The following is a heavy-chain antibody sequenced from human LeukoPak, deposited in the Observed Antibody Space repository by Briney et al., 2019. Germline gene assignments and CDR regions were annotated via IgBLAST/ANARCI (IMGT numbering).Heavy chain of an antibody. CDR2: IIPIFGTA. CDR3: ARAPYSSSWEPLYYYYYMDV. V-gene: IGHV1-69*05. D-gene: IGHD6-13*01. J-gene: IGHJ6*03. CDR1: GGTFSSYA. Sequence: SVKVSCKASGGTFSSYAISWVRQAPGQGLEWMGGIIPIFGTANYAQKFQGRVTITTDESTSTAYMELSSLRSEDTAVYYCARAPYSSSWEPLYYYYYMDVWGKGTTVTVSS.